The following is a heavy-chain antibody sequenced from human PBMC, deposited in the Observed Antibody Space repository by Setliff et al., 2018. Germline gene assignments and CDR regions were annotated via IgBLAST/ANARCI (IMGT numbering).Heavy chain of an antibody. J-gene: IGHJ4*02. CDR1: GYSISSGYN. CDR2: IYYRGST. CDR3: ATLTGDRGVDY. Sequence: PSETLSLTCAVSGYSISSGYNGGWIRQPPGKGLEWIASIYYRGSTSYNSSLKSRVSISVDTSKNQFSLNLNSVTAADTAVYYCATLTGDRGVDYWGQGRLVTVS. D-gene: IGHD7-27*01. V-gene: IGHV4-38-2*01.